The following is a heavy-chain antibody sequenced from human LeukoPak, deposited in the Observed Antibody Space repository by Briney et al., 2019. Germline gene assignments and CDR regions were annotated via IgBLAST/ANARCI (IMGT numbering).Heavy chain of an antibody. CDR1: GGSISSSNW. V-gene: IGHV4-4*02. CDR3: ARGEGYGSGTVHFDY. CDR2: VYHSGAV. D-gene: IGHD3-10*01. Sequence: SETLSLTCTVSGGSISSSNWWSWVRQPPGKGLEWIGEVYHSGAVNYNPSLRSRVTISSDRSSNQFSLRLNSVTAADTAVFYCARGEGYGSGTVHFDYWGRGILVTVS. J-gene: IGHJ4*02.